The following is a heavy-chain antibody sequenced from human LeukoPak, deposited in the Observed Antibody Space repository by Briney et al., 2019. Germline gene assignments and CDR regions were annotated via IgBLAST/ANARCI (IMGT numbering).Heavy chain of an antibody. Sequence: SETLSLTCTVSGGSISSYYWSWIRQPPGKGLEWIGYIYYSGSTNYNPSLKSRVTISVDTSKNQFSLKLSSVTAEDTAVYYCARALYHKTYDYVWGSYRPRGFDYWGQGTPVTVSS. J-gene: IGHJ4*02. CDR3: ARALYHKTYDYVWGSYRPRGFDY. V-gene: IGHV4-59*01. CDR2: IYYSGST. CDR1: GGSISSYY. D-gene: IGHD3-16*02.